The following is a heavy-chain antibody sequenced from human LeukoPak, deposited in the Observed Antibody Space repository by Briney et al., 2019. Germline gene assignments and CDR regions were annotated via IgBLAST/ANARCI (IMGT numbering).Heavy chain of an antibody. CDR3: AKLAYSSGWGAFDL. CDR1: GFNFRSYW. Sequence: PGGSLRLSCAASGFNFRSYWMTWVRQSPGKGLEWVANIKQDGSEKYYVDSVKGRFTISRDNSKNTLYLQMNSLRVEDTAVYCCAKLAYSSGWGAFDLWGQGTMVTVSS. J-gene: IGHJ3*01. CDR2: IKQDGSEK. V-gene: IGHV3-7*03. D-gene: IGHD6-19*01.